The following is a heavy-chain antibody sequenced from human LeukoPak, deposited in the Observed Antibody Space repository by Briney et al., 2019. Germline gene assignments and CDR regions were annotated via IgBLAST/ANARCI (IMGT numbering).Heavy chain of an antibody. Sequence: QSGGSLRLSCAASGFTFSSYGMNWVRQAPGKGLEWVSYITSSGSAIYYADSVRGRFTITRDNAKNSLSLQMNSLRAEDTAAYNCAKDSSITNPYYGMDVWGQGTMVTVSS. CDR1: GFTFSSYG. J-gene: IGHJ6*02. V-gene: IGHV3-48*03. D-gene: IGHD3-3*01. CDR3: AKDSSITNPYYGMDV. CDR2: ITSSGSAI.